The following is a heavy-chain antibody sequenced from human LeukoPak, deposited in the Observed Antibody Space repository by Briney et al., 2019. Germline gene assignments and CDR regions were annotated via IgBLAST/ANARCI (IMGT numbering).Heavy chain of an antibody. CDR2: ISGSGGST. D-gene: IGHD3-10*01. Sequence: HPGGSLRLSCAASGFTFSSYAMSWVRQAPGKGLEWVSGISGSGGSTYYADSVKGRFTVSRDNSKNTLYLQMNSLRAEDTAVYYCAKEGLWFGNNWFDPWGQGTLVTVSS. CDR3: AKEGLWFGNNWFDP. J-gene: IGHJ5*02. V-gene: IGHV3-23*01. CDR1: GFTFSSYA.